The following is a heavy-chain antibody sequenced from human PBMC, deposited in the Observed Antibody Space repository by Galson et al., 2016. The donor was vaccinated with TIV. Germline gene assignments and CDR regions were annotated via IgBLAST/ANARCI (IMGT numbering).Heavy chain of an antibody. J-gene: IGHJ4*02. CDR3: ARSGDYGDY. V-gene: IGHV1-8*02. CDR2: MTPNSGKT. D-gene: IGHD4-17*01. Sequence: SVKVSCKASGYTFTSYDINWVRQATGQGLEWMGWMTPNSGKTGYAQKFRGRVTMTRNTSVRTPYMERSSLRSEDTAVYYCARSGDYGDYWGQGTLVTISS. CDR1: GYTFTSYD.